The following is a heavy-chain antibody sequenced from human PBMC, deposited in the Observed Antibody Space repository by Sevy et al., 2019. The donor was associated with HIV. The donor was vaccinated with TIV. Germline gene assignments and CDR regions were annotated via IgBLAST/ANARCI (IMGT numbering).Heavy chain of an antibody. CDR2: IYYSGST. Sequence: SDTLSLTCTVSGGSVSRSTYYWGWIRQPPGTGLEWIGSIYYSGSTYYNPSLKSRVTISVDTSKNQFSLKLSSVTAADTAVYYCARHSSMTTVTMNYWGQGTLVTVSS. CDR3: ARHSSMTTVTMNY. D-gene: IGHD4-17*01. CDR1: GGSVSRSTYY. J-gene: IGHJ4*02. V-gene: IGHV4-39*01.